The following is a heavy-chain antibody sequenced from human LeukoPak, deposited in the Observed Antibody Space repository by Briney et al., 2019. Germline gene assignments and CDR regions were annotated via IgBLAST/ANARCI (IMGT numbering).Heavy chain of an antibody. CDR2: ISAYNGNT. CDR3: ARDQIRFLEWSNWFDP. D-gene: IGHD3-3*01. V-gene: IGHV1-18*01. Sequence: GASVKVSCKAPGYTFTSYGISWVRQAPGQGLEWMGWISAYNGNTNYAQKLQGRVTMTTDTSTSTAYMELRSLRSDDTAAYYCARDQIRFLEWSNWFDPWGQGTLVTVSS. J-gene: IGHJ5*02. CDR1: GYTFTSYG.